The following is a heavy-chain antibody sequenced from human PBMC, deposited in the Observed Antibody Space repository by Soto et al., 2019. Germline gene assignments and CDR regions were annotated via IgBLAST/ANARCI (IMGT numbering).Heavy chain of an antibody. CDR1: GFSYTIYS. CDR2: ISAGVINT. J-gene: IGHJ4*02. Sequence: EVQLLESGEALVQPGGSLRLSCAASGFSYTIYSMSWVRQAPGKGLEWVSGISAGVINTYYADSVKGRFTVSRDDAKNTLYMQMNSLRADDPAMYHCAKQFSSSSCYTFYHWGRGTLVTVSS. V-gene: IGHV3-23*01. D-gene: IGHD6-6*01. CDR3: AKQFSSSSCYTFYH.